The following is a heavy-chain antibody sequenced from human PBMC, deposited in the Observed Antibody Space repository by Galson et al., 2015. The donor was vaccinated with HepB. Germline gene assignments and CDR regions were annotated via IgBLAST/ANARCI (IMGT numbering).Heavy chain of an antibody. V-gene: IGHV1-58*01. D-gene: IGHD4-11*01. CDR1: GFTFTSSA. J-gene: IGHJ6*03. CDR3: AAGYSNSYYYYYYMDV. CDR2: IVVGSGNT. Sequence: SVKVSCKASGFTFTSSAVQWVRQARGQRLEWIGWIVVGSGNTNYAQKFQERVTITRDMSTSTAYMELSSLRSEDTAVYYCAAGYSNSYYYYYYMDVWGKGTTVTVSS.